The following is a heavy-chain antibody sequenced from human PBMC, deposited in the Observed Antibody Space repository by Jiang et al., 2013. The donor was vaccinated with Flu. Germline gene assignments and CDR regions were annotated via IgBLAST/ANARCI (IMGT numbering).Heavy chain of an antibody. J-gene: IGHJ6*03. CDR3: ARDTYYDFWSGYYSRHYYYYYYMDV. V-gene: IGHV1-3*01. CDR1: GYTFTSYA. Sequence: SGAEVKKPGASVKVSCKASGYTFTSYAMHWVRQAPGQRLEWMGWINAGNGNTKYSQKFQGRVTITRDTSASTAYMELSSLRSEDTAVYYCARDTYYDFWSGYYSRHYYYYYYMDVWG. CDR2: INAGNGNT. D-gene: IGHD3-3*01.